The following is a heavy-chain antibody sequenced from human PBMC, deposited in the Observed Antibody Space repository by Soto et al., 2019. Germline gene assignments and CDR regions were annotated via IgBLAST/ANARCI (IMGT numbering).Heavy chain of an antibody. CDR2: VSDVVRA. J-gene: IGHJ5*02. V-gene: IGHV3-53*01. Sequence: EVRLVESGGGLIQPGGSLRLSCVVSGFSVSSNYMSWVRQAPGKGLEWVTVVSDVVRANYADSVKGRFTVSRDISKRTVFLQMNSLRAEDTAVYYCARPHSAAFAWAAESWGQGTLVIVSS. D-gene: IGHD1-26*01. CDR3: ARPHSAAFAWAAES. CDR1: GFSVSSNY.